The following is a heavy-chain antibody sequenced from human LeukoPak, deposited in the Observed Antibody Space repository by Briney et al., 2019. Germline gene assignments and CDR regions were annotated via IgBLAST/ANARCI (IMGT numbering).Heavy chain of an antibody. D-gene: IGHD2-2*01. V-gene: IGHV2-5*02. CDR1: GFSLSTSGVG. J-gene: IGHJ4*02. Sequence: SGPTLVKPPQTLTLTCTFSGFSLSTSGVGVGWIRQPPGKALEWLALINWDDDKRYTPSPKSRPTTPKDTSKNQVVLTMTNMDPVDTPTYYCAHSYCSSTSSYALDHWGQGTLVTVSS. CDR2: INWDDDK. CDR3: AHSYCSSTSSYALDH.